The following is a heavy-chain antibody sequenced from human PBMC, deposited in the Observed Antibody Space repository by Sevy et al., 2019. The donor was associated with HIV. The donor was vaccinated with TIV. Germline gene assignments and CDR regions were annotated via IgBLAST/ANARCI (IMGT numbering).Heavy chain of an antibody. Sequence: GGSLRLSCATSGFTFGTHAMSWVRQAPGKGLEWVSGISGSGGSTYYADSVKGRFTISRDKSKKTLYLQVNGLRAEDTAVYYCAKGVYDFWSGRSDIFDIWGQGTMVTVSS. CDR3: AKGVYDFWSGRSDIFDI. D-gene: IGHD3-3*01. V-gene: IGHV3-23*01. CDR1: GFTFGTHA. CDR2: ISGSGGST. J-gene: IGHJ3*02.